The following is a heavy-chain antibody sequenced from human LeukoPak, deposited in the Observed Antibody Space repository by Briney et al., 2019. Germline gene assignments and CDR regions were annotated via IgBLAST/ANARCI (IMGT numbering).Heavy chain of an antibody. CDR1: GFTFSSYG. Sequence: PGRSLRLSCAASGFTFSSYGMHWVRQAPGKGLEWVAVISYDGSNKYYADSVKGRFTISRDNSKNTLYLQMNSLRAEDTAVYYCAKERQDGVVTTFLYDYWGQGTLVTVSS. D-gene: IGHD2-21*02. J-gene: IGHJ4*02. CDR2: ISYDGSNK. CDR3: AKERQDGVVTTFLYDY. V-gene: IGHV3-30*18.